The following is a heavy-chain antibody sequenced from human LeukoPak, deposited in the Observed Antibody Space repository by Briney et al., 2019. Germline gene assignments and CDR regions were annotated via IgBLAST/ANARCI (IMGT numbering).Heavy chain of an antibody. CDR1: GGSVSSGSYY. J-gene: IGHJ1*01. D-gene: IGHD3-16*01. Sequence: PSETLSLTCTVSGGSVSSGSYYWSWIRQPPGKGLEWIGYIYYRGSTSYNPSLKSRVTISVDTSKNQFSLKLSSVTAADTAVYYCARRTDDLGYFQHWGQGTLVTVSS. CDR3: ARRTDDLGYFQH. CDR2: IYYRGST. V-gene: IGHV4-61*01.